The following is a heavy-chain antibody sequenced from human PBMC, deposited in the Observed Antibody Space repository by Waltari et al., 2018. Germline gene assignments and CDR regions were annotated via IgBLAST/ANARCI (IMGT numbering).Heavy chain of an antibody. Sequence: EVQLVESGGALVQPGGSLRLSCAASGFTFSAHYIDWVRQAPGQGLEWVGRVRMRVNGSTTEYAASVKGRFTISRDDSRNSLYLQMNRLRTEDTAVYYCARVQAHPPAKFYFDYWGQGTLVTVSS. V-gene: IGHV3-72*01. CDR1: GFTFSAHY. D-gene: IGHD2-2*01. CDR3: ARVQAHPPAKFYFDY. J-gene: IGHJ4*02. CDR2: VRMRVNGSTT.